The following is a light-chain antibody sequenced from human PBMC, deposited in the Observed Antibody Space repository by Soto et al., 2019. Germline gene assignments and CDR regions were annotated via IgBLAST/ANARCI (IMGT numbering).Light chain of an antibody. CDR3: QQYNSWLWT. Sequence: EIVMTQSPATLSVSPGEGATLSGMASQSVSSKLAWYQQKPGQAPRLLIYGASTRATGIPARFSGSGSGTEFTLIISSLQSEDSAVYYCQQYNSWLWTFGQGTKVDI. J-gene: IGKJ1*01. CDR1: QSVSSK. V-gene: IGKV3-15*01. CDR2: GAS.